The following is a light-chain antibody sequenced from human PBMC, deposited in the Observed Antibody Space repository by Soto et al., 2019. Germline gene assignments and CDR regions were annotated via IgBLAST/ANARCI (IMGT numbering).Light chain of an antibody. J-gene: IGLJ1*01. CDR2: DVT. V-gene: IGLV2-11*01. CDR3: CSYAGSYTYV. CDR1: SSDVGGYND. Sequence: QSALTQPRSVSGSPGQSVTISCTGISSDVGGYNDVSWYQQHPGKAPKLMIYDVTKRPSGVPDRFSGSKSGNTASLTISGRQAEDEADYYCCSYAGSYTYVFGIGTKVTVL.